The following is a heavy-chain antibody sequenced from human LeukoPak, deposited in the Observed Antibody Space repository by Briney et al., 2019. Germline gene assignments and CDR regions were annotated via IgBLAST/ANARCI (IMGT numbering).Heavy chain of an antibody. Sequence: SETLSLTCTVSGGSTSSYYWSWIPQPPGKGLEWIGYIYYSGSTNYNPSLKSRVTISVDTSKNQFSLKLSSVTAADTAVYYCARGLAPTGGYYAGGYYYFDSWGQGTLVTVSS. CDR1: GGSTSSYY. D-gene: IGHD3-22*01. CDR2: IYYSGST. CDR3: ARGLAPTGGYYAGGYYYFDS. V-gene: IGHV4-59*01. J-gene: IGHJ4*02.